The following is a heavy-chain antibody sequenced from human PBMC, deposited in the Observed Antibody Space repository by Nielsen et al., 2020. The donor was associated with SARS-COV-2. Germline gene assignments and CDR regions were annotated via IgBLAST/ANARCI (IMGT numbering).Heavy chain of an antibody. Sequence: GESLKISCAASGFTFSSYWMSWVRQAPGKGLEWVANIKQDGSEKYYVDSVKGRFTISRDNAKNSLYLQMNSLRAEDTAVYYCARVGSTCSSSRCYSYYGMDVWGQGTTVTVSS. V-gene: IGHV3-7*05. CDR3: ARVGSTCSSSRCYSYYGMDV. CDR2: IKQDGSEK. D-gene: IGHD2-2*01. CDR1: GFTFSSYW. J-gene: IGHJ6*02.